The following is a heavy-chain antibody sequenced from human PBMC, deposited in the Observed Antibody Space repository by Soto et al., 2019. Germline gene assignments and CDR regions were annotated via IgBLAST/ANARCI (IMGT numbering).Heavy chain of an antibody. D-gene: IGHD2-15*01. CDR1: GFTFSSYD. J-gene: IGHJ6*03. Sequence: GVLRLSCAASGFTFSSYDMHWVRQATGKGLEWVSAIGTAGDTYYPGSVKGRFTISRENAKNSLYLQMNSLRAGDTAVYHCARDRGVAASRIMDVWGKGTTVTVSS. CDR3: ARDRGVAASRIMDV. V-gene: IGHV3-13*01. CDR2: IGTAGDT.